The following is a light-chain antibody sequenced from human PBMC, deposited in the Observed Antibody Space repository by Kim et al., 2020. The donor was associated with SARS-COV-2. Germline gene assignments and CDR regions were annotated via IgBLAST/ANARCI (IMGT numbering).Light chain of an antibody. CDR2: SKN. CDR1: SRRSYY. V-gene: IGLV3-19*01. CDR3: NSRGSNDNVL. J-gene: IGLJ2*01. Sequence: VALGQTVRITCQGDSRRSYYATWYQQKPGQAPIVVIYSKNNRPTGIPDRFSGSSSGDTASLTITGTQAGDEADYYCNSRGSNDNVLFGGGTKLTV.